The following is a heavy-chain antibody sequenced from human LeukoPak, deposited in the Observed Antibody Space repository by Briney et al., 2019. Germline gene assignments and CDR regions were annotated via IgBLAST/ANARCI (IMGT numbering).Heavy chain of an antibody. CDR2: ISSSSYI. CDR1: GFSFTFYS. CDR3: AIRGSPMVRNY. D-gene: IGHD3-10*01. J-gene: IGHJ4*02. V-gene: IGHV3-21*05. Sequence: GGSLRLSCAASGFSFTFYSMNWVRQAPGKGLEWVSYISSSSYIYYADSVKGRFTISIDNARNSLYLQMNSLRAEDTAVYYCAIRGSPMVRNYWGQGTLVTVSS.